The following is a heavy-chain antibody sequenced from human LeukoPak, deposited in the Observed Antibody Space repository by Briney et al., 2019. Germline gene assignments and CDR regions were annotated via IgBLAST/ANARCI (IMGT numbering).Heavy chain of an antibody. V-gene: IGHV1-69*06. CDR2: FIPIFGTA. J-gene: IGHJ5*02. CDR3: ARAASDIVATDWFDP. Sequence: GSSVKVFCKAPGCTFSSYAISWVRQAPGQGLEWMGGFIPIFGTANYAQKFQVRVTIPADKSTSTAYMELSSLRSEDTAVYYCARAASDIVATDWFDPWGQGTLVTVSS. CDR1: GCTFSSYA. D-gene: IGHD5-12*01.